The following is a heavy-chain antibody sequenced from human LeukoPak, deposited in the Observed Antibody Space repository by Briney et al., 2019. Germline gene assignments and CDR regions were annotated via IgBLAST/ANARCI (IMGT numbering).Heavy chain of an antibody. J-gene: IGHJ3*02. CDR2: ISWNSGSI. D-gene: IGHD6-6*01. CDR1: GFTFDDYA. V-gene: IGHV3-9*01. Sequence: AGGSLRLSCAASGFTFDDYAMHWVRQAPGKGLEWVSGISWNSGSIGYADSVKGRFTISRDNAKNSLYLQMNSLRAEDTALYYCAKAPEESSNAFDIWGQGTMVTVSS. CDR3: AKAPEESSNAFDI.